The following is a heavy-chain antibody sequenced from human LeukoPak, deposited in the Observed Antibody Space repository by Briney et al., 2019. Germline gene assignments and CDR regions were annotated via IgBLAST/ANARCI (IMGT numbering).Heavy chain of an antibody. Sequence: ASVKASCKASGYTFTSYGISWVRQAPGQGLEWMGWISAYNGNTNYAQKLQGRVTMTTDTSTSTAYMELRSLRSDDTAVYYCARDGAGYDSSGYWFDPWGQGALVTVSS. V-gene: IGHV1-18*01. CDR3: ARDGAGYDSSGYWFDP. D-gene: IGHD3-22*01. J-gene: IGHJ5*02. CDR2: ISAYNGNT. CDR1: GYTFTSYG.